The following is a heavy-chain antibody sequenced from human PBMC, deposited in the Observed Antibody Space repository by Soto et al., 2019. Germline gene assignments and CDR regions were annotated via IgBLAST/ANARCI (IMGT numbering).Heavy chain of an antibody. CDR1: GYTFTSYD. V-gene: IGHV1-8*01. D-gene: IGHD3-3*01. CDR2: MNPNSGNT. CDR3: ARATTYYDFWSGYYLPYYYYYGMDV. Sequence: QVQLVQSGAEVKKPGASVKVSCKASGYTFTSYDINWVRQATGQGLEWMGWMNPNSGNTGYAQKFQGRVTMTRNPSISTAYMELSSLRSEDTAVYYCARATTYYDFWSGYYLPYYYYYGMDVWGQGTTVTVSS. J-gene: IGHJ6*02.